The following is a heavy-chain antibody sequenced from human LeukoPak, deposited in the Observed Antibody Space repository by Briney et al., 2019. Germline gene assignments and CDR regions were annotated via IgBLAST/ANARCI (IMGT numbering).Heavy chain of an antibody. CDR2: INPNSGGT. V-gene: IGHV1-2*02. D-gene: IGHD1-7*01. J-gene: IGHJ4*02. CDR1: GYTFTGYY. CDR3: ARDQSGYNWNYDYDC. Sequence: ASVKVSCKASGYTFTGYYMHWVRQAPGQGLEWMGWINPNSGGTNYAQKFQGRVTMTRDTSISTAYMELSRLRSDDTAVYYCARDQSGYNWNYDYDCWGQGTLVTVSS.